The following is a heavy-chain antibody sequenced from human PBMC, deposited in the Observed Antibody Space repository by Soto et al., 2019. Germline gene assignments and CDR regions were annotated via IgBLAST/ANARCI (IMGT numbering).Heavy chain of an antibody. V-gene: IGHV3-7*01. D-gene: IGHD3-10*01. CDR1: GFTFSSYW. CDR2: IKEDGSQR. J-gene: IGHJ6*03. Sequence: EVQLMESGGGLVQPGGSLRLSCAASGFTFSSYWMTWVRQAPGKGLEWVANIKEDGSQRYYVDSVKGRFTISRDNAKNSLFLQMNTLRAEDTAVYYCARGVRTIYHHYMDVWGKGTTVTVSS. CDR3: ARGVRTIYHHYMDV.